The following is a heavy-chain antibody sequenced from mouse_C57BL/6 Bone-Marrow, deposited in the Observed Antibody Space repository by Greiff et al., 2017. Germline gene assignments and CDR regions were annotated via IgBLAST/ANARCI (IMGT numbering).Heavy chain of an antibody. Sequence: EVKLVESVAELVRPGASVKLSCTASGFNIKNTYMHWVKQRPEQGLEWIGRIDPANGNTKYAPKFQGKATITADTSSNTAYLQLSSLTSEDTAIYCCARGGLRGGWFAYWGRGTLVTVSA. CDR3: ARGGLRGGWFAY. V-gene: IGHV14-3*01. CDR2: IDPANGNT. CDR1: GFNIKNTY. D-gene: IGHD2-2*01. J-gene: IGHJ3*01.